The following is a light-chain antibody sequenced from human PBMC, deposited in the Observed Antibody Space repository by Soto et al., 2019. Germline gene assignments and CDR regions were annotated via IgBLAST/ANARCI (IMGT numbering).Light chain of an antibody. J-gene: IGLJ1*01. CDR2: DVS. CDR3: SSYRSSSTGV. CDR1: RSDVGGYNF. V-gene: IGLV2-14*01. Sequence: QSALTQPASVSGSPGQSITNSCTGTRSDVGGYNFVSWYQQHPGKAPKLMIYDVSNRPSGVSNRFSGSKSGNTASLTISGLQAEDEADYYCSSYRSSSTGVFGTGTKLTVL.